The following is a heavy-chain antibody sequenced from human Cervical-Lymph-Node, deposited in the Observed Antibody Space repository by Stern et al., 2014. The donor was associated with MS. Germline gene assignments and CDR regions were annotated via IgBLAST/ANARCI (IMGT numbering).Heavy chain of an antibody. Sequence: QDQLVQSGAEVEKPGASVKVSCKASGYTFTSYAMHWVRQAPGQKLEWMGWISTDSGDTKYSQKLQGRVTITRDTSASTAYMELSSLRSEDTAVYYCARGGSGFFDYWGQGTLVTVSS. V-gene: IGHV1-3*04. CDR1: GYTFTSYA. J-gene: IGHJ4*02. D-gene: IGHD3-22*01. CDR3: ARGGSGFFDY. CDR2: ISTDSGDT.